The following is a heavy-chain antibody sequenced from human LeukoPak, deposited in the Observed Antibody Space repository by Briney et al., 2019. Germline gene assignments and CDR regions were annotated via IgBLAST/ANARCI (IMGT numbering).Heavy chain of an antibody. D-gene: IGHD1-26*01. Sequence: SETLSLTCPVSGGSNSSYYCSWIRQAAGKGLEWIGRIYTSGSTNYNPSLKSRVTMSVDMSKNQFSLNLTSVTAADTAVYYCARETGSSRWFDPWGQGTLVTVSS. CDR3: ARETGSSRWFDP. CDR1: GGSNSSYY. J-gene: IGHJ5*02. V-gene: IGHV4-4*07. CDR2: IYTSGST.